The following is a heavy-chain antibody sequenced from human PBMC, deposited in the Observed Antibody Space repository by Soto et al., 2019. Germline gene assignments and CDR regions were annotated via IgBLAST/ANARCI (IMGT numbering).Heavy chain of an antibody. J-gene: IGHJ3*02. V-gene: IGHV3-48*03. CDR3: ARAGSYSNDAFDI. Sequence: GGSLRLSCAASGFTFSSYEMNWVRQAPGKGLEWVSYISSSGSTIYYADSVKGRFTISRDNAKNSLYLQMNSLRAEDTAVYYCARAGSYSNDAFDIWGQGTMVTVSS. CDR1: GFTFSSYE. CDR2: ISSSGSTI. D-gene: IGHD1-26*01.